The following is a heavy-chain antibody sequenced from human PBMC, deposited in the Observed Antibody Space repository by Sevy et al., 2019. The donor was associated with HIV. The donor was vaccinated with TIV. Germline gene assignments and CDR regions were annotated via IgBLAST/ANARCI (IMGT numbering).Heavy chain of an antibody. J-gene: IGHJ6*02. V-gene: IGHV3-48*02. CDR2: ISSSSSTI. CDR3: ARAPTVVLITSFYYYGMDV. CDR1: GFTFSSYS. Sequence: GGSLRLSCAASGFTFSSYSMNWVRQAPGKGLEWVSYISSSSSTIYYADSVKGRFTISRDNAKNSLYLQMNSLRDEDTAVYYCARAPTVVLITSFYYYGMDVWGQGTTVSVSS. D-gene: IGHD3-22*01.